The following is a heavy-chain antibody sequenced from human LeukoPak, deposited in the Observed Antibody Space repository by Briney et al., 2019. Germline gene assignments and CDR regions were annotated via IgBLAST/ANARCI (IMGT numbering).Heavy chain of an antibody. D-gene: IGHD3-3*01. V-gene: IGHV4-59*01. CDR3: ARDGVQNWFDP. CDR1: GGSISSYY. Sequence: PSETLSLTCTVSGGSISSYYWSWIRQPPGKGLEWIGYIYYSGSTNYNPPLKSRVTISVDTSKNQFSLKLSSVTAADTAVYYCARDGVQNWFDPWGQGTLVTVSS. CDR2: IYYSGST. J-gene: IGHJ5*02.